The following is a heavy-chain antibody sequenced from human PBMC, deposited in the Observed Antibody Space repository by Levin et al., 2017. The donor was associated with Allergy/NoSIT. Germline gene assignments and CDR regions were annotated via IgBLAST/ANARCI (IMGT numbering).Heavy chain of an antibody. CDR3: AKSVPAVWGSSGFYFGMDV. CDR2: ISASGSST. D-gene: IGHD3-16*01. V-gene: IGHV3-23*01. Sequence: GGSLRLSCAASGFTFGAYAMSWVRQAPGKGLEWVSSISASGSSTWDAESVKGRFTISRDNSKNTLDLEMHNLRVDDTAVYYCAKSVPAVWGSSGFYFGMDVWGQGTTVTVSS. CDR1: GFTFGAYA. J-gene: IGHJ6*02.